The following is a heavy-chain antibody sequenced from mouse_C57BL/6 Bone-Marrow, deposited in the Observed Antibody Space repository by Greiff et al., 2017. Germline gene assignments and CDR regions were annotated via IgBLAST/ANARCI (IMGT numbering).Heavy chain of an antibody. CDR1: GYTFTSYD. V-gene: IGHV1-85*01. CDR3: ARGQYGRVCAY. Sequence: VQLVESGPELVKPGASVKLSCKASGYTFTSYDINWVKQRPGQGLEWIGWIYPRDGSTKYNEKFKGKATVTVDPSSSTAYMELHSLTSEDSAVYFCARGQYGRVCAYWGQGTLVTVSA. J-gene: IGHJ3*01. CDR2: IYPRDGST. D-gene: IGHD1-1*01.